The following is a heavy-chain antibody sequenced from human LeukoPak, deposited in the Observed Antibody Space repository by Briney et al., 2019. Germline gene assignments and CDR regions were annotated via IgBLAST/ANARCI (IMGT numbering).Heavy chain of an antibody. D-gene: IGHD3-10*01. CDR3: ARGRVYYGSGSLFWFDP. CDR1: GGSISSYY. CDR2: IHYTGST. V-gene: IGHV4-59*01. Sequence: SETLSLTCTVSGGSISSYYWSWIRQSPGKGLECIGYIHYTGSTNYNPSLKSRVTISVETSKNQFSLKLKSVTAADTAVYYCARGRVYYGSGSLFWFDPWGQGTLVTVSS. J-gene: IGHJ5*02.